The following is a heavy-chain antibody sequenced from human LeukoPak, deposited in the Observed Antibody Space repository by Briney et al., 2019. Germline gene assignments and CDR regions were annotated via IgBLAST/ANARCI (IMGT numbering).Heavy chain of an antibody. CDR3: AKNSGHLGYYYMDV. CDR2: ISGGGGNT. V-gene: IGHV3-23*01. Sequence: GSLRLSCAASGFTFSSYAMSWVRQAPGKGLEWASGISGGGGNTYYADSVKGRFTISRDNSKNTLYLQMNSLRAEDTAVYYCAKNSGHLGYYYMDVWGKGTTVTVSS. CDR1: GFTFSSYA. J-gene: IGHJ6*03.